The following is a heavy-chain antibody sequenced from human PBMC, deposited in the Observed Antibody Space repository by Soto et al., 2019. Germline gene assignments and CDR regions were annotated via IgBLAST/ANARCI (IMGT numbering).Heavy chain of an antibody. J-gene: IGHJ4*02. D-gene: IGHD3-3*01. V-gene: IGHV3-30*03. CDR2: LSYDGSHN. CDR3: AIERSTIFGVVNYYFDS. CDR1: GFTFSSYA. Sequence: QVQLVESGGGVVQPGRSLRLSCAASGFTFSSYAMHWVRQTPDKGLEWVAFLSYDGSHNYYAASVKGRFTFSRDNSKDTLYLQMNSLRVEDTDVYYCAIERSTIFGVVNYYFDSWGQGTLVTVSS.